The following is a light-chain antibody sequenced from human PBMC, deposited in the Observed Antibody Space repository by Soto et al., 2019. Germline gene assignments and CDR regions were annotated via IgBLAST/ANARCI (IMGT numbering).Light chain of an antibody. J-gene: IGLJ1*01. CDR3: SSYTSSSTYV. CDR2: EVS. Sequence: QSVLTQPASVYGSPGQSITISCHGTSSDVGGYNYVSWYQQHPGKAAKLMIYEVSNRPSGVSNRCSGSKSGNTASLTISGLQAEDEADYYCSSYTSSSTYVFGTGTKGTVL. V-gene: IGLV2-14*01. CDR1: SSDVGGYNY.